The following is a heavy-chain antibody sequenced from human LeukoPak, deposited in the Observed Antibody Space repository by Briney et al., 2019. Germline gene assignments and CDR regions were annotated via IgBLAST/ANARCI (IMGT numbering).Heavy chain of an antibody. CDR3: ARESIGYSYGFDY. D-gene: IGHD5-18*01. CDR1: GGPISSGSYY. Sequence: SETLSLTCTVSGGPISSGSYYWSWIRQPAGKGLEWIGRIYTSGSTNYNPSLKSRVTISVDTSKNQFSLKLSSVTAADTAVYYCARESIGYSYGFDYWGQGTLVTVSS. V-gene: IGHV4-61*02. CDR2: IYTSGST. J-gene: IGHJ4*02.